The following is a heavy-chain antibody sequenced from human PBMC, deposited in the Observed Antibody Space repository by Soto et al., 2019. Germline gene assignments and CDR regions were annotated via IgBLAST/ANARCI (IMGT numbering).Heavy chain of an antibody. J-gene: IGHJ4*02. Sequence: QVQLVQSGAEVKKPGASVKVSCKASGYTFTSYGISWVRQAPGQGLEWMGWISAYNGNTNYAQKLQGRVTMTTDTSTSTAYMELRSLRADDTAVYYCARGGASSWIQPRAAPVYDYWGQGTLVTVSS. CDR1: GYTFTSYG. CDR2: ISAYNGNT. CDR3: ARGGASSWIQPRAAPVYDY. V-gene: IGHV1-18*04. D-gene: IGHD5-18*01.